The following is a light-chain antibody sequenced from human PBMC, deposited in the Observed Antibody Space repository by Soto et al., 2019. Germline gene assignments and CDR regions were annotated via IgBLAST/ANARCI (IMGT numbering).Light chain of an antibody. CDR2: DAS. Sequence: ELVLTQSPAILSMSPGERATLSCRASQSVSSYFAWYQQKPGQAPRLLIYDASNRATGVPARFSGSGSGTDFTLTISSLEPEDFEVYYCKQRRFWPVTFGQGTKVEIK. J-gene: IGKJ1*01. CDR3: KQRRFWPVT. CDR1: QSVSSY. V-gene: IGKV3-11*01.